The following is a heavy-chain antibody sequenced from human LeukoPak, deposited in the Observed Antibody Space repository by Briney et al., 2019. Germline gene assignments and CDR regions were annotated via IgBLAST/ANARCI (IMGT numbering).Heavy chain of an antibody. D-gene: IGHD3-22*01. CDR2: IKQDGSEK. CDR3: ARDSTTTIH. V-gene: IGHV3-7*01. CDR1: GFTFSKYT. Sequence: GGSLRLSCVASGFTFSKYTMSWVRQAPGKGLEWVANIKQDGSEKYYVDSVKGRFTISRDNAKNSLYLQMNSLRAEDTAVYYCARDSTTTIHWGQGTTVTVSS. J-gene: IGHJ6*02.